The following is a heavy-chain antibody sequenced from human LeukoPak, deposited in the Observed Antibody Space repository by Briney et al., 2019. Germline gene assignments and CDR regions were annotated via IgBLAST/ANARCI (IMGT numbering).Heavy chain of an antibody. Sequence: GGSLRLSCAASGFTFSAYWMTWVRQAPGKGLEWVAFIRYDGSNKYYADSVKGRFTISRDNSKNTLYLQMNSLRAEDTAVYCCAKDTALWSYYYYYYMDVWGKGTTVTISS. D-gene: IGHD3-10*01. CDR1: GFTFSAYW. CDR3: AKDTALWSYYYYYYMDV. J-gene: IGHJ6*03. CDR2: IRYDGSNK. V-gene: IGHV3-30*02.